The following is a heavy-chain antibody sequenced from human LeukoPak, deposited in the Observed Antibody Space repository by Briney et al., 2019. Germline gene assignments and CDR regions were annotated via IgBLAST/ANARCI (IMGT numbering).Heavy chain of an antibody. V-gene: IGHV3-7*01. Sequence: PGGSLRLSCAASGFTFSSYWMSWVRQAPGKGLEWVANIKQDGSEKYYVDSVKGRFTISRDNPKNSLYLQMNSLRAEDTAVYYCARDYYYYDSGSYYTNIANWGQGTLVTVSS. D-gene: IGHD3-10*01. CDR2: IKQDGSEK. J-gene: IGHJ4*02. CDR1: GFTFSSYW. CDR3: ARDYYYYDSGSYYTNIAN.